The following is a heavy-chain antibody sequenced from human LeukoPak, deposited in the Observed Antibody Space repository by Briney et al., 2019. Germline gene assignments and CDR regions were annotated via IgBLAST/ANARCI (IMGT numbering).Heavy chain of an antibody. Sequence: RASETLSLTCTVSGGSISSHYWSWIRQPPGKGLEWIGYIYYSGSTNYNPSLKSRVTISVDTSKNQFSLKLSSVTAADTAVYYCARWISTRSFDYWGQGTLVTVSS. V-gene: IGHV4-59*11. J-gene: IGHJ4*02. CDR1: GGSISSHY. D-gene: IGHD1-1*01. CDR2: IYYSGST. CDR3: ARWISTRSFDY.